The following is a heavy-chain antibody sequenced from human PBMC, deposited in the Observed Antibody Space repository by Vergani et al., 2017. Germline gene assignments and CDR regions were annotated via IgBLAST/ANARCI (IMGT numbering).Heavy chain of an antibody. CDR2: IYYSGST. V-gene: IGHV4-39*01. Sequence: QLQLQESGPGLVKPSETLSLTCTVSGGSISSSSYYWGWIRQPPGKGLEWIGSIYYSGSTYYNPSLKSRVTISVDTSKNQFSLKLSSVTAADTAVYYCARGPILWWRFFDYWGQGTLVTVSS. CDR3: ARGPILWWRFFDY. CDR1: GGSISSSSYY. D-gene: IGHD2-21*01. J-gene: IGHJ4*02.